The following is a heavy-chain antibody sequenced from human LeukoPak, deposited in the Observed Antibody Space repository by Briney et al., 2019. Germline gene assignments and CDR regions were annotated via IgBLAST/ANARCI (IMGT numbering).Heavy chain of an antibody. Sequence: SETLSLTCAVSGYSISSGYYWGWIRQPPGKGLGWMGSIYHSGRTYYNPSLQSRVTISVDTSKNQFSLKLSSVTAADTAVYYCARLVPAAILDYWGQGTLVTVSS. CDR3: ARLVPAAILDY. CDR2: IYHSGRT. D-gene: IGHD2-2*02. V-gene: IGHV4-38-2*01. CDR1: GYSISSGYY. J-gene: IGHJ4*02.